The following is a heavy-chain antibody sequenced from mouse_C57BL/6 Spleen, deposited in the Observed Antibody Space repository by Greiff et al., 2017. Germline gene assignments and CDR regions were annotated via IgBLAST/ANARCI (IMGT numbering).Heavy chain of an antibody. V-gene: IGHV5-17*01. D-gene: IGHD6-1*01. CDR1: GFTFSDYG. CDR2: ISSGSSTI. CDR3: ARNGSEGYYFDY. Sequence: EVKLVESGGGLVKPGGSLKLSCAASGFTFSDYGMHWVRQAPEKGLEWVAYISSGSSTIYYADTVKGRITISRDNAKNTLFLQMTSLRSEDTAMYYCARNGSEGYYFDYWGQGTTLTVSS. J-gene: IGHJ2*01.